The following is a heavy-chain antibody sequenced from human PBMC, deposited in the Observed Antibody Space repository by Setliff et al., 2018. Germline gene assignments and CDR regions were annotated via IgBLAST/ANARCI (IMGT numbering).Heavy chain of an antibody. CDR3: ATEKFPGDWGDY. CDR1: GFTFSSYG. J-gene: IGHJ4*02. D-gene: IGHD2-21*01. V-gene: IGHV3-30*02. CDR2: IRYDGSNK. Sequence: GGSLRLSCAASGFTFSSYGMHWVRQAPGKGLEWVAFIRYDGSNKYYADSVKGRFSISRDNSQNTLYLQMNSLSPEDTALYYCATEKFPGDWGDYWGQGTLVTVSS.